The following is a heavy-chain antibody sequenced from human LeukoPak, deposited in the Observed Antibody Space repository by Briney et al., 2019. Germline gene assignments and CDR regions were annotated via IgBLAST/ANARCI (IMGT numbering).Heavy chain of an antibody. V-gene: IGHV3-30*02. CDR1: GFTFSSHG. CDR3: AKKDLPTGSYTPFDH. D-gene: IGHD1-26*01. CDR2: IRFDGSHK. Sequence: GGSLRLSCAASGFTFSSHGIHWVRQPPGKGLEWVAFIRFDGSHKYYADSVKGRFIISRDNSKNTMFLQMNDLRAEDTGVYYCAKKDLPTGSYTPFDHWGRGTLVTVSS. J-gene: IGHJ4*02.